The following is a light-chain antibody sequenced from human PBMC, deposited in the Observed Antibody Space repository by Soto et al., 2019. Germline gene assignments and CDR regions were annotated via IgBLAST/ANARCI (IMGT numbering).Light chain of an antibody. V-gene: IGKV1-5*01. CDR3: QQYNSYSRLT. J-gene: IGKJ4*01. CDR2: DAS. Sequence: DIQMTQSPSTLSASVGDRVTITCLASQSISSWLAWYQQKPGKAPKLLIYDASSLESGVPSRFSGSGSGTEFTLTISSLQPDDFATYYCQQYNSYSRLTFGGGTKVDIK. CDR1: QSISSW.